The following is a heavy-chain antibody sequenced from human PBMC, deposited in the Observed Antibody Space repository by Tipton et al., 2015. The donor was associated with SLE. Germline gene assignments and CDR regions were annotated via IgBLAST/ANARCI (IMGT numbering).Heavy chain of an antibody. J-gene: IGHJ4*02. CDR2: IYSGGST. Sequence: SLRLSCAASGFTFSSYAMSWVRQAPGKGLKWVSVIYSGGSTYYADSVKGRFTISRDNSKNTLYLQMSRLRADDTAVYYCAKVAVAGRDYWGQGTLVTVSS. CDR3: AKVAVAGRDY. D-gene: IGHD6-19*01. CDR1: GFTFSSYA. V-gene: IGHV3-23*03.